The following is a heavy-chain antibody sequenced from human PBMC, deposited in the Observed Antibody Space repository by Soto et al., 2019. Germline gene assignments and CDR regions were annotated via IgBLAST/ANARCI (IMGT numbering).Heavy chain of an antibody. CDR3: ARKGYYYDSSGYYPDY. V-gene: IGHV3-23*01. J-gene: IGHJ4*02. CDR1: GFTFSSYA. CDR2: ISGSGGST. D-gene: IGHD3-22*01. Sequence: GGSLRLSCAASGFTFSSYAMSWVRQAPGKGLEWVSAISGSGGSTYYADSVRGRFTISRDNSKNTLYLQMNSLRAEDTAVYYCARKGYYYDSSGYYPDYWGQGTLVTVSS.